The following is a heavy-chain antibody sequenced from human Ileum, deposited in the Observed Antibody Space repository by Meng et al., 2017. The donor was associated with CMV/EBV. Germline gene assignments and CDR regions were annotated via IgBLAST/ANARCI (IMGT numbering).Heavy chain of an antibody. Sequence: QLHLQESGREMVKPSETLSLTCSVSGDSISSYYWSWIRQPAGKGLEWIGRIYSNGNNNYNPSLESRVTMSVDTSKNHFSLKLNSVTAADTAVYYCARGTKYGSGNWFDPWGQGTLVTVSS. V-gene: IGHV4-4*07. D-gene: IGHD3-10*01. CDR3: ARGTKYGSGNWFDP. J-gene: IGHJ5*02. CDR1: GDSISSYY. CDR2: IYSNGNN.